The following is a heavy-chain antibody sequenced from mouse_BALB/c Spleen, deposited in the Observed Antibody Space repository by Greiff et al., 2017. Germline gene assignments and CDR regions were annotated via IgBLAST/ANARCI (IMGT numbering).Heavy chain of an antibody. Sequence: EVQLQQSGPGLVKPSQSLSLTCSVTGYSITSGYYWNWIRQFPGNKLEWMGYISYDGSNNYNPSLKNRISITRDTSKNQFFLKLNSVTTEDTATYYCARRYGYDGYAMDYWGQGTSVTVSS. J-gene: IGHJ4*01. D-gene: IGHD2-2*01. CDR2: ISYDGSN. V-gene: IGHV3-6*02. CDR3: ARRYGYDGYAMDY. CDR1: GYSITSGYY.